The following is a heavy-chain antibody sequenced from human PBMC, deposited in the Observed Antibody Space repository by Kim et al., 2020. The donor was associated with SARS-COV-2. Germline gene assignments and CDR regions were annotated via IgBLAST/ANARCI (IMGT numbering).Heavy chain of an antibody. V-gene: IGHV4-39*01. CDR1: GGSISSSSYY. Sequence: SETLSLTCTVSGGSISSSSYYWGWIRQPPGKGLEWIGSIYYSGSTYYNPSLKSRVTISVDTSKNQFSLKLSSVTAADTAVYYCARSRFDFWSGYYRYYSYGMDVWGQGTTVTVSS. CDR3: ARSRFDFWSGYYRYYSYGMDV. CDR2: IYYSGST. D-gene: IGHD3-3*01. J-gene: IGHJ6*02.